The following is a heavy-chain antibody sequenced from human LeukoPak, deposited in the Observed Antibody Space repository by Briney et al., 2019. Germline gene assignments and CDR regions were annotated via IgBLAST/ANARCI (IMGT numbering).Heavy chain of an antibody. Sequence: ASVKVSCKASGFTFTSYGISWVRQAPGQGLEWMGWISAYNGNTNYAQKLQGRVTMTTDTSTSTAYMELRSLRSDGTAVYYCAKGSRLGATVTGYYYYYGMDVWGQGTTVTVSS. D-gene: IGHD4-11*01. CDR3: AKGSRLGATVTGYYYYYGMDV. V-gene: IGHV1-18*01. CDR2: ISAYNGNT. J-gene: IGHJ6*02. CDR1: GFTFTSYG.